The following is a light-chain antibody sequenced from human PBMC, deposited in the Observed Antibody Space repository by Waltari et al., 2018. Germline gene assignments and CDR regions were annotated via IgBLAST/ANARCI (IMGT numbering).Light chain of an antibody. CDR1: QDIATW. V-gene: IGKV1-12*01. Sequence: DIQMTQSPSSVSASVGDRVNITCRASQDIATWLDWYQQKPGKAPTLLIYAASRLQSGVPSRFSGSGSATDFTLTISSLQSEDFATYYGQQGNSFPRTFGQGTKVEIK. J-gene: IGKJ1*01. CDR2: AAS. CDR3: QQGNSFPRT.